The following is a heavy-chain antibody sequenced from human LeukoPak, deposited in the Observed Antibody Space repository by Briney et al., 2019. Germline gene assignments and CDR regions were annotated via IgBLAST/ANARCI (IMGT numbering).Heavy chain of an antibody. Sequence: SETLSLTCSVSGGSISNYYWSWIRQPPAKGLEWIGYIHYSGSTNYNPSLKSRVTISIDTSKNQVSLKLSSVSAADTAVYYCARYYGAGTHFDYWGQGTLVTVSS. CDR3: ARYYGAGTHFDY. CDR2: IHYSGST. J-gene: IGHJ4*02. D-gene: IGHD3-10*01. V-gene: IGHV4-59*01. CDR1: GGSISNYY.